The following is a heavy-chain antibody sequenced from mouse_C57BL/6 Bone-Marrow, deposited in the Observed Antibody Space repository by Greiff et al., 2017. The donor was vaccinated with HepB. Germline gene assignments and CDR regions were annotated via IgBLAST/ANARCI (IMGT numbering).Heavy chain of an antibody. V-gene: IGHV1-7*01. CDR1: GYTFTSYW. CDR2: INPSSGYT. D-gene: IGHD2-5*01. CDR3: ARLEAYYSNYDWYFDV. Sequence: QVQLQQPGAELVKPGASVKLSCKASGYTFTSYWMHWVKQRPGQGLEWIGYINPSSGYTKYNQKFKDKATLTADKSSSTAYMQLSSLTYEDSAVYYCARLEAYYSNYDWYFDVWGTGTTVTVSS. J-gene: IGHJ1*03.